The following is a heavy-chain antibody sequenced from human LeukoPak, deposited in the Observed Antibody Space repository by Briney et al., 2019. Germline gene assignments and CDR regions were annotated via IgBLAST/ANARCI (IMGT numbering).Heavy chain of an antibody. D-gene: IGHD3-22*01. CDR1: GGSFSGYY. CDR2: INHSGST. CDR3: ARGSSYYDSSGYRSNWFYP. Sequence: SETLSLTRAVYGGSFSGYYWSWIRQPPGKGLEWIGEINHSGSTNYNPSLKSRVSISVYTSKNQFSLKLSSVTAADTAVYYCARGSSYYDSSGYRSNWFYPWGQGTLVTVSS. J-gene: IGHJ5*02. V-gene: IGHV4-34*01.